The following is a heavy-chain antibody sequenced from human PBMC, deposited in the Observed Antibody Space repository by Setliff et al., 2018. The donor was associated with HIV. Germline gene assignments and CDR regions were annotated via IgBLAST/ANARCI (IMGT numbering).Heavy chain of an antibody. CDR3: AREDYYYYGMDV. CDR1: GGPIGSYY. CDR2: IYHSGTT. J-gene: IGHJ6*02. V-gene: IGHV4-4*07. Sequence: PSETLSLTCTVSGGPIGSYYWSWIRQPAGKGLEWVGRIYHSGTTYYNPSLKSRVTISVDTSKNQFSLKLSSVTAADTAVYYCAREDYYYYGMDVWGQGTTVTVSS.